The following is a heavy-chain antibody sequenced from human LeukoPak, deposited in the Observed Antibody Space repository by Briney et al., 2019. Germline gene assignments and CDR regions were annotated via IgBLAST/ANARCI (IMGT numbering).Heavy chain of an antibody. CDR3: ARERDSSSWYEM. CDR1: GFTFSSYS. J-gene: IGHJ3*02. D-gene: IGHD6-13*01. Sequence: GGSLRLSCAASGFTFSSYSMNWVRQAPGKGLEWVSSISSSSSYIYYADSVKGRFTISRDNAKNSLYLQMNSLRAEDTAVYYCARERDSSSWYEMWGQGTMVTVSS. CDR2: ISSSSSYI. V-gene: IGHV3-21*01.